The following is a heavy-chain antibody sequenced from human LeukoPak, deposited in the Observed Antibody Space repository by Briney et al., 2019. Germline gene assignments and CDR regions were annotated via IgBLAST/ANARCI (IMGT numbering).Heavy chain of an antibody. Sequence: SETLSLTCTVSGGSISSGGYYWSWIRQHPGKGLEWIGYIYYSGSTYYNPSLKSRVTISVDRSKNQFSLKLSSVTAADTAVYYCARGGLTNWFDPWGQGTLVTVSS. CDR1: GGSISSGGYY. CDR3: ARGGLTNWFDP. D-gene: IGHD3-16*01. CDR2: IYYSGST. V-gene: IGHV4-31*03. J-gene: IGHJ5*02.